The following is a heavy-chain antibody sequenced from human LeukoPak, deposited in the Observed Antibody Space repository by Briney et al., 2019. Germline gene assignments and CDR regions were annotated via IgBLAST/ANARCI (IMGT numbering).Heavy chain of an antibody. D-gene: IGHD6-19*01. Sequence: ASVKISCEASGYTFTGYYMHWVRQAPGQGLEWMGRINPNSGGTNYAQKFQGRVTMTRDTSISTAYMELSRLRSDDTAVYYCARGSSGWYYFDYWGQGTLVTVSS. V-gene: IGHV1-2*06. CDR3: ARGSSGWYYFDY. J-gene: IGHJ4*02. CDR1: GYTFTGYY. CDR2: INPNSGGT.